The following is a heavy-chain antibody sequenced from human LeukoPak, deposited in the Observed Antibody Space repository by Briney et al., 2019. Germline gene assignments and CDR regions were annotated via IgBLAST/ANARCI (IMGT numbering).Heavy chain of an antibody. J-gene: IGHJ3*02. CDR3: ARDPGGGIVDDAFDI. Sequence: GGSLRLSGAASGFTLSSYAMHWVRQAPGKGLEGVAVILYDGSNKYYADSVKGRFTISRDNSKNTLYLQMNSLRAEDTAVYYCARDPGGGIVDDAFDIWGQGTMVTVSS. V-gene: IGHV3-30*04. CDR1: GFTLSSYA. CDR2: ILYDGSNK. D-gene: IGHD3-22*01.